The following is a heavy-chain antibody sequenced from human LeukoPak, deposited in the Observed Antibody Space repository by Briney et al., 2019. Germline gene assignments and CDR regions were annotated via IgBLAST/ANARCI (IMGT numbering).Heavy chain of an antibody. J-gene: IGHJ3*02. D-gene: IGHD3-22*01. CDR3: ATYDSSGYYSFAAFDI. Sequence: PGGSLRLSCAASGFTFSSYSMNWVRQAPGKGLEWVSSISSSSYIYYADSVKGRFTISRDNAKNSLYLQMNSLRAEDTAVYYCATYDSSGYYSFAAFDIWGQGTMVTVSS. CDR1: GFTFSSYS. V-gene: IGHV3-21*04. CDR2: ISSSSYI.